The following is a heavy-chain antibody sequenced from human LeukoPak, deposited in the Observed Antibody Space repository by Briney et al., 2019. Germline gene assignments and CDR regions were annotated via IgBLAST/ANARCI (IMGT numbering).Heavy chain of an antibody. J-gene: IGHJ4*02. V-gene: IGHV1-18*01. CDR3: ARDRAVVVAATDY. CDR1: GYSFTSYG. D-gene: IGHD2-15*01. CDR2: ISPYNGNT. Sequence: ASVKVSCKASGYSFTSYGITWVRQAPGQGLEWMGWISPYNGNTNYAQKLQGRVTMTTDTSTSTAYMELRSLRSDDTAVYYCARDRAVVVAATDYWGQGTLVTVSS.